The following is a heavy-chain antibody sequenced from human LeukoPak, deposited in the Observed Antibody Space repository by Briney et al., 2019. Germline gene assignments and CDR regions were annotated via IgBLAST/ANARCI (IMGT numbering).Heavy chain of an antibody. Sequence: KPSETLSLTCTVSGGSISSSSYYWGWIRQPPGKGLEWIGTIYYDGSTYYNSSLKSRVTISVDTSKNQFSLTLTSVTAADTAVYYCAKTGWQQLDAFDIWGQGTMVTVSS. D-gene: IGHD6-13*01. CDR2: IYYDGST. V-gene: IGHV4-39*07. CDR3: AKTGWQQLDAFDI. J-gene: IGHJ3*02. CDR1: GGSISSSSYY.